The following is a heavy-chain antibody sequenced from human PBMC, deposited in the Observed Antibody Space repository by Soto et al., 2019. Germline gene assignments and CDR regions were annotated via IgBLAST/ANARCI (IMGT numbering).Heavy chain of an antibody. J-gene: IGHJ4*02. CDR2: ISINGNS. V-gene: IGHV4-4*07. Sequence: SGPTLVNPTQTLSLTCTVSGGSITDYSWSWIRQSAGKGLEWLGRISINGNSHYHPSLRSRVTMSIETSKNQFSLNLRSVTAADTAVYYCARESGDNWTYEVNWGQGTLVTVSS. CDR3: ARESGDNWTYEVN. CDR1: GGSITDYS. D-gene: IGHD1-7*01.